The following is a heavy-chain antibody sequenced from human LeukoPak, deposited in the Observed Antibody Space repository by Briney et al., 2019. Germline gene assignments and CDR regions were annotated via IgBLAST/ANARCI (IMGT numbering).Heavy chain of an antibody. CDR1: GGSFSGYY. J-gene: IGHJ3*02. Sequence: SETLSLTCAVYGGSFSGYYWSWIRQPPGKGLEWIGEINHSGSTNYNPSLKSRVTISVDTSKNQFSLKLSSVTAADTAVYYCARSGITIFGVVPFDNWGQGTMVTVSS. V-gene: IGHV4-34*01. CDR3: ARSGITIFGVVPFDN. CDR2: INHSGST. D-gene: IGHD3-3*01.